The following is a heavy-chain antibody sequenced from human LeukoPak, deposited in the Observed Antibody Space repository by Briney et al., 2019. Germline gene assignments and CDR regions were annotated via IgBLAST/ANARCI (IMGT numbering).Heavy chain of an antibody. V-gene: IGHV1-18*01. CDR3: ARVPPSVFPAKRYYYDSSGISTGWFDP. J-gene: IGHJ5*02. CDR2: ISAYNGNT. CDR1: GYTFTSYG. Sequence: ASVKVSCKASGYTFTSYGISWVRQAPGQGLEWMGWISAYNGNTNYAQKLQGRVTMTTDTSTSTAYMELRSLRSDDTAVYYCARVPPSVFPAKRYYYDSSGISTGWFDPWGQGTLVTVSS. D-gene: IGHD3-22*01.